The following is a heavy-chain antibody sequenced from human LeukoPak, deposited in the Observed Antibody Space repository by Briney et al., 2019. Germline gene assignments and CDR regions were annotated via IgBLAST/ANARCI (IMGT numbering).Heavy chain of an antibody. V-gene: IGHV3-15*01. CDR2: IKSKSDGGTT. CDR3: TTAPRGYCSGGSCSYAFDI. Sequence: PGGSLRLSCAASTFTFSNAWMSWVRQAPGKGLEWVGRIKSKSDGGTTDYAAPVKGRFTISRDDSKNTLYLQMNSLKTEDTAVYYCTTAPRGYCSGGSCSYAFDIWGRGTMVTVSS. D-gene: IGHD2-15*01. J-gene: IGHJ3*02. CDR1: TFTFSNAW.